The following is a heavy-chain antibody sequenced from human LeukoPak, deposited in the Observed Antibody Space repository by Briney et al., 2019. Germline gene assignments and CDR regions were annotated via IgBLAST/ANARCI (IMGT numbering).Heavy chain of an antibody. Sequence: GGSLRLSCAASGFTFSRHWMYWVRQAPGKGLEWVANIKQDGSAKPYVDSVKGRFTISRDNAKNSLFLQMNSQRAEDTAVYYCARDNGWSADFWGQGTLVTVSS. D-gene: IGHD2-15*01. J-gene: IGHJ4*02. V-gene: IGHV3-7*03. CDR1: GFTFSRHW. CDR3: ARDNGWSADF. CDR2: IKQDGSAK.